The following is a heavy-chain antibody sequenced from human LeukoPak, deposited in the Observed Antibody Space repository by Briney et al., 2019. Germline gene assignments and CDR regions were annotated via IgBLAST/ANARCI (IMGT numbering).Heavy chain of an antibody. CDR2: ILYDGTKK. CDR3: ASLKSGWFGETDI. Sequence: GGSLRLSCAASGFTFSRFGMHWVRQAPGQGLEWVAFILYDGTKKYYADSVKGRFTISRANAKNSLYLQMNRLRAEDTAVYYCASLKSGWFGETDIWGQGTMVTVSS. CDR1: GFTFSRFG. D-gene: IGHD3-10*01. J-gene: IGHJ3*02. V-gene: IGHV3-30*02.